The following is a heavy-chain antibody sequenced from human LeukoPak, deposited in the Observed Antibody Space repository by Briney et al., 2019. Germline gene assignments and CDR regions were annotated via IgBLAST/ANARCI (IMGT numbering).Heavy chain of an antibody. D-gene: IGHD3-10*01. CDR1: GFTFSSYV. V-gene: IGHV3-23*01. Sequence: GGTLRLSCAACGFTFSSYVMTWVRQAPGKGLEWVSAISGSGGSTYYADSVKGRFTISRDNSKNTLYLQMNSLRAEDTAVYYCAKLGFGETDTLDYWGQGTLVTVSS. CDR3: AKLGFGETDTLDY. J-gene: IGHJ4*02. CDR2: ISGSGGST.